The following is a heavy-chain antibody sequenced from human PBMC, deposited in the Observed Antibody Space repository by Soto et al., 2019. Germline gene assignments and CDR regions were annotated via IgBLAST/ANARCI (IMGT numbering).Heavy chain of an antibody. CDR2: ISPDGSGK. CDR3: AKDRLANSGFDYPDY. Sequence: QPGGSLRLSCAASGFTLTSFAMHWVRQAPGKGLEWVALISPDGSGKYYADSVRGRFTISRDDSENTLYLQMNSLKTEDTSVYFCAKDRLANSGFDYPDYWGQGTLVTFSS. V-gene: IGHV3-30*18. CDR1: GFTLTSFA. D-gene: IGHD5-12*01. J-gene: IGHJ4*02.